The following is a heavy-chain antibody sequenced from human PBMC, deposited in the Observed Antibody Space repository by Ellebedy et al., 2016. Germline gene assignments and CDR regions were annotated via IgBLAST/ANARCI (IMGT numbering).Heavy chain of an antibody. V-gene: IGHV5-51*01. J-gene: IGHJ4*02. D-gene: IGHD1-26*01. CDR2: IYPGDSDT. Sequence: GESLKISXKGSGYSFTSYWIGWVRQMPGKGLEWMGIIYPGDSDTRYSPSFQGQVTISADKSISTAYLQWSSLKASDTAMYYCARPGIVGATKGGFDYWGQGTLVTVSS. CDR3: ARPGIVGATKGGFDY. CDR1: GYSFTSYW.